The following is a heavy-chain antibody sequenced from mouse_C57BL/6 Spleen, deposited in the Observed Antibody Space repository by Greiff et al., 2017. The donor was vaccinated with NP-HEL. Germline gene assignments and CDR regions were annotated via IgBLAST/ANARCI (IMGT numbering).Heavy chain of an antibody. J-gene: IGHJ1*03. CDR1: GYTFTSYG. Sequence: QVQLQQSGAELARPGASVKLSCTASGYTFTSYGISWVKQRTGQGLEWIGEIYPRSGNTYYNEKFKGKATLTSDKSSSTAYMELRSLTSEDSAVYFCARDVYWYFDVWGTGTTVTVSS. CDR2: IYPRSGNT. V-gene: IGHV1-81*01. CDR3: ARDVYWYFDV.